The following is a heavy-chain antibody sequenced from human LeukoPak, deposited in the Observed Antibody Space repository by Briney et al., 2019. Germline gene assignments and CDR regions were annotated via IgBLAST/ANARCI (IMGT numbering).Heavy chain of an antibody. D-gene: IGHD3-3*01. CDR2: IYYSGST. V-gene: IGHV4-59*12. J-gene: IGHJ5*02. Sequence: PSETLSLTCTVSGGSISSYYWSWLRQPLGKGLEWIGYIYYSGSTNYNPSLKSRVTISVDTSKNQFSLKLSSVTAADTAVYYCARTYADFWSGYYYWFDPWGQGTLVTVSS. CDR3: ARTYADFWSGYYYWFDP. CDR1: GGSISSYY.